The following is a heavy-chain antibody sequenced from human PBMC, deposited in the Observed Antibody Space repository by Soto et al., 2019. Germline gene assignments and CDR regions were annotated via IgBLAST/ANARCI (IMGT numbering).Heavy chain of an antibody. Sequence: ASVKVSCKPSGYTFTSYNVHWVRQAPGQGLEWLGIIKPSTGQTRDAQKVQGRITMTRDTSASTVYMELTRLRSEDTAVYYCATGATVDLWGQGTLVTVSS. V-gene: IGHV1-46*01. J-gene: IGHJ5*02. CDR2: IKPSTGQT. CDR3: ATGATVDL. D-gene: IGHD1-26*01. CDR1: GYTFTSYN.